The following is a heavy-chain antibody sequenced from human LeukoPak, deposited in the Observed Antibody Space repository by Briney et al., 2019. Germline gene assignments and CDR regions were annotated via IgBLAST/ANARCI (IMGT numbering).Heavy chain of an antibody. J-gene: IGHJ4*02. D-gene: IGHD5-24*01. Sequence: ASVKVSCKASGGTFSSYAISWVRQAPGQGLEWMGRIIPILGIANYAQKFQGRVTITADKSTSTAYVELSSLRSEDTAVYYCARDPLEMATASLDYWGQGTLVTVSS. CDR2: IIPILGIA. CDR1: GGTFSSYA. CDR3: ARDPLEMATASLDY. V-gene: IGHV1-69*04.